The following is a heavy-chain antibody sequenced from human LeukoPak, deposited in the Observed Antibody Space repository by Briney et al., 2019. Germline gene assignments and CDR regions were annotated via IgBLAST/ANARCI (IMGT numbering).Heavy chain of an antibody. CDR2: ISGSGSRT. Sequence: GGSLRLSCAASGFTFSSYGMSWVRQAPGKGLEWVSTISGSGSRTYYADSVKGHFTISRDNSKNTLYLQMNSLRAEDTAVYNCAKDDSNHLPFGFWGQGTLVTVSS. J-gene: IGHJ4*02. D-gene: IGHD2-15*01. CDR1: GFTFSSYG. V-gene: IGHV3-23*01. CDR3: AKDDSNHLPFGF.